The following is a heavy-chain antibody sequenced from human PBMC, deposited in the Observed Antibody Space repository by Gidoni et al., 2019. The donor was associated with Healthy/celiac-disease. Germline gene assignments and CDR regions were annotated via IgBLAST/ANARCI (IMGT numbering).Heavy chain of an antibody. Sequence: QVQLQESGPGRVKPSGTLSLTGAVSGGTISSSNWWSWVRQPPGKGLEWIVEIYHSGSTNYNPSLKSRVTISVDKSTNQFSLKLSSVTAADTAVYYCARVFTARYYYGMDVWGQGTTVTVSS. V-gene: IGHV4-4*02. D-gene: IGHD2-21*01. J-gene: IGHJ6*02. CDR1: GGTISSSNW. CDR2: IYHSGST. CDR3: ARVFTARYYYGMDV.